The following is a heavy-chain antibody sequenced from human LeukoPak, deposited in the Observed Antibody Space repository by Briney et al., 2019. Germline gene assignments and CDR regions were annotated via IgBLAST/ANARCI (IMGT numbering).Heavy chain of an antibody. J-gene: IGHJ4*02. Sequence: PGGSLRLSCAASGFTFSSYAMSWVRQAPGKGLEWVSAISGSGGSTYYADSVKGRFTISRDNSKNTLYLQMNSLRAEDTAVYYCAKDRSGSIAARPSQFDYWGQGTLVTVSS. CDR1: GFTFSSYA. V-gene: IGHV3-23*01. D-gene: IGHD6-6*01. CDR2: ISGSGGST. CDR3: AKDRSGSIAARPSQFDY.